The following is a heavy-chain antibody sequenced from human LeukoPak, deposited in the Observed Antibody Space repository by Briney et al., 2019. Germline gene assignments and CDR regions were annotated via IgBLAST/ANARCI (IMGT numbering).Heavy chain of an antibody. J-gene: IGHJ5*02. V-gene: IGHV3-23*01. CDR3: AKGRYDFWSGYPNNWFDP. D-gene: IGHD3-3*01. Sequence: GGSLRLSCAASGFTVSGNYMTWVRQVPGKGLEWVSGISGSGSSTYYADSVKGRFTISRDNSKNTLYLQMNSLRAEDTAVYYCAKGRYDFWSGYPNNWFDPWGQGTLVTVSS. CDR2: ISGSGSST. CDR1: GFTVSGNY.